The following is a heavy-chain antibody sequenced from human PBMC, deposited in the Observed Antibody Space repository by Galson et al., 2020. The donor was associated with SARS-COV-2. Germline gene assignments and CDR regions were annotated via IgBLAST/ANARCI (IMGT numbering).Heavy chain of an antibody. CDR2: IDWDNDK. J-gene: IGHJ4*02. CDR1: GFSLTTSGMG. V-gene: IGHV2-70*01. CDR3: ARMADGYGGYDYGSSPFDY. D-gene: IGHD5-12*01. Sequence: SGPTLVKPTQTLTLTCTFSGFSLTTSGMGVTWIRQPPGKALEWLALIDWDNDKSYSTSLKTRLTISGDTSKNQVFLTMTNMDPADTATYYCARMADGYGGYDYGSSPFDYWGQGTLVTVSS.